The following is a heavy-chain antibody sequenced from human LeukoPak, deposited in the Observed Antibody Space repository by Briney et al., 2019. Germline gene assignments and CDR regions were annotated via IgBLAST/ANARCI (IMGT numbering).Heavy chain of an antibody. V-gene: IGHV4-4*07. Sequence: SETLSLTCTVSGGSISSYYWNWIRQPAGKGLEWIGRIHTSGSTNYNPSLKSRVTVSVDTSKNQFSLKLSSVTAADTAVYYCARGKVVAGTPGQNSWDYWGQGTLVTVSS. CDR1: GGSISSYY. J-gene: IGHJ4*02. CDR2: IHTSGST. D-gene: IGHD6-19*01. CDR3: ARGKVVAGTPGQNSWDY.